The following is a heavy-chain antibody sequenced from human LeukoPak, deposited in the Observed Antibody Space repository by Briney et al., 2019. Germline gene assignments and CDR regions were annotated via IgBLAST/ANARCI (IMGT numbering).Heavy chain of an antibody. J-gene: IGHJ4*02. CDR2: ISGSGGST. CDR3: ATTGSGSYYDY. CDR1: GFTFSSYA. Sequence: PGGSLRLSCAASGFTFSSYAMSWVRQAPGKGLEWVSAISGSGGSTYYADSVKGRFTISRDNAKNTLFLQMNSLRAEDTAVYYCATTGSGSYYDYWGQGTLVTVSS. D-gene: IGHD1-26*01. V-gene: IGHV3-23*01.